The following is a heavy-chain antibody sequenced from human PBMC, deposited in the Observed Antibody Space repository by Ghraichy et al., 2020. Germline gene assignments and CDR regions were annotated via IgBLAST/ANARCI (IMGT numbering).Heavy chain of an antibody. J-gene: IGHJ4*02. Sequence: GESLNISCAASGFTFSDHYMDWVRQAPGKGLEWIGRSRNKAKSYSTEHAASMRGRFTVSRDAALNSLFLQMNSLKTEDTAVYYCARVSGGYDLDFWGQGTLVTVSS. CDR3: ARVSGGYDLDF. CDR2: SRNKAKSYST. D-gene: IGHD6-25*01. CDR1: GFTFSDHY. V-gene: IGHV3-72*01.